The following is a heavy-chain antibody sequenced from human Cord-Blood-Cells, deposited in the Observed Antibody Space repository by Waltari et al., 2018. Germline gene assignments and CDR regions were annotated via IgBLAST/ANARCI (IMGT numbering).Heavy chain of an antibody. CDR1: GGSFSGYY. J-gene: IGHJ6*02. D-gene: IGHD3-22*01. CDR3: ARGDYYDSSGYYYYYYYGMDV. Sequence: QVQLQQWGAGLLKPSETLSLTCAVYGGSFSGYYWSWIRQPQGKGLEWIGEINHSGSTNYNPSLKSRVTISVDTSKNQFSLKLSSVTAADTAVYYCARGDYYDSSGYYYYYYYGMDVWGQGTTVTVSS. CDR2: INHSGST. V-gene: IGHV4-34*01.